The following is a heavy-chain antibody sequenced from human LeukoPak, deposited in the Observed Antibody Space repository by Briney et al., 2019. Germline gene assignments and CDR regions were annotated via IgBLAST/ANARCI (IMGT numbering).Heavy chain of an antibody. Sequence: PGGSLRLSCAASGFTFSTYSMNWVRQAPGKGLEWVSSITGISSFIYYADSVKGRFTISRDNAKNSLHLQMNSLRAEDTAVYYCARNYDSSGYGYNWFDPWGQGTLVTVSS. CDR1: GFTFSTYS. CDR3: ARNYDSSGYGYNWFDP. CDR2: ITGISSFI. V-gene: IGHV3-21*01. D-gene: IGHD3-22*01. J-gene: IGHJ5*02.